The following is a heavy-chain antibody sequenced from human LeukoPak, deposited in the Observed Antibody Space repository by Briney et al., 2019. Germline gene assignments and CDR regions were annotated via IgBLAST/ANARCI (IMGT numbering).Heavy chain of an antibody. CDR2: IRLDGSNT. Sequence: GGSLRLSCAASGFTFSKHGMHWVRQAPGKGLEWAAFIRLDGSNTYYADSVKGRFTISRDNSKNTVDLQMNSLRTEDTAIYYCSKDINSYCRGDCSDYWGQGTLVIVSS. CDR1: GFTFSKHG. J-gene: IGHJ4*02. CDR3: SKDINSYCRGDCSDY. V-gene: IGHV3-30*02. D-gene: IGHD2-15*01.